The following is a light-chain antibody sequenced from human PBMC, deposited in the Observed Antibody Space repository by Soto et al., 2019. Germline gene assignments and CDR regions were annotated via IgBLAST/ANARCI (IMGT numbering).Light chain of an antibody. CDR1: SSDIGGYNY. V-gene: IGLV2-14*03. CDR3: SSYTSSNTVV. Sequence: QSALTQPASVSGSPGQSITISCTGTSSDIGGYNYVSWYQQHPGKAPKLMIYDVSNRPSGVSNRFSGSKSGSTASLTISGLQAEDEADYYCSSYTSSNTVVFGGGTSSPS. J-gene: IGLJ2*01. CDR2: DVS.